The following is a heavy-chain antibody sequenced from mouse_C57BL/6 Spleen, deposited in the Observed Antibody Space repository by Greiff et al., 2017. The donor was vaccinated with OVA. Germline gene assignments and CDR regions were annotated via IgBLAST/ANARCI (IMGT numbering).Heavy chain of an antibody. CDR1: GFSLSTFGMG. CDR3: ARISDYYGSSYWYFDV. D-gene: IGHD1-1*01. Sequence: QVTLREGGFGILQPSQTLSLTCSFSGFSLSTFGMGVGWIRQPSGKGLEWLAHIWWDDDKYYNPALKSRLTISKDTSKNQVFLKIANVDTADTATYYCARISDYYGSSYWYFDVWGTGTTVTVSS. V-gene: IGHV8-8*01. J-gene: IGHJ1*03. CDR2: IWWDDDK.